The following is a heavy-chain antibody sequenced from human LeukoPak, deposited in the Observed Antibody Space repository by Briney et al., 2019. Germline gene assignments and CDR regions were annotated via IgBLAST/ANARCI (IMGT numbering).Heavy chain of an antibody. V-gene: IGHV4-39*01. CDR2: IYYSGST. CDR3: ARGDYILRNWFDP. J-gene: IGHJ5*02. Sequence: SSETLFLTCTVSGGSISSSSYYWGWIRQPPGRGLEWIGSIYYSGSTYYNSSLKSRVTISVDTSKNQFSLKLSSVTAADTAVYYCARGDYILRNWFDPWGQGTLVTVSS. CDR1: GGSISSSSYY. D-gene: IGHD4-11*01.